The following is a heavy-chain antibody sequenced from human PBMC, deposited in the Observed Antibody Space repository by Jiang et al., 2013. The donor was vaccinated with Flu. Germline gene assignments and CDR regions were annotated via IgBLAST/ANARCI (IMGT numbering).Heavy chain of an antibody. CDR2: IKSKSDGGTT. D-gene: IGHD6-19*01. J-gene: IGHJ4*02. Sequence: GLVKPGGSLRLSCAASGFTFSNAWMSWVRQAPGKGLEWVGRIKSKSDGGTTDYGAPVKGRFTISRDDSKNTLFLQMDSLKTEDTALYYCSTDKDSGGWYHYFDFWGQGTLVTVSS. CDR1: GFTFSNAW. CDR3: STDKDSGGWYHYFDF. V-gene: IGHV3-15*01.